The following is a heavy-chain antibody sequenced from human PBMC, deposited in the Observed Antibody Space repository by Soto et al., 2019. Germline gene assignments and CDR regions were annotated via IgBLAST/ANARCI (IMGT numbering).Heavy chain of an antibody. V-gene: IGHV1-18*01. Sequence: ASVKVSCKASGYTFTSYGISWVRQAPGQGLEWMGWISAYNGNTNYAQKLQGRVTMTTDTSTSTAYMGLRSLRSDDTAVYYCARDSWGYYYYGMDVWGQGTTVTVSS. D-gene: IGHD7-27*01. CDR3: ARDSWGYYYYGMDV. CDR1: GYTFTSYG. CDR2: ISAYNGNT. J-gene: IGHJ6*02.